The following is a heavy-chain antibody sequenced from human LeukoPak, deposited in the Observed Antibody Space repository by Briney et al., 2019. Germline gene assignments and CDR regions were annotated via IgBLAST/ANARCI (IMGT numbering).Heavy chain of an antibody. CDR1: GYTLTELS. J-gene: IGHJ5*02. D-gene: IGHD3-22*01. Sequence: GASVKVSCKVSGYTLTELSMHWVRQAPGKGLEWMGGFDPEDGETIYAQKFQGRVTMTEDTSTDTTYMELSSLRSEDTAMHYCATVDYYDSSNWFDPWGQGTLVTVSS. V-gene: IGHV1-24*01. CDR2: FDPEDGET. CDR3: ATVDYYDSSNWFDP.